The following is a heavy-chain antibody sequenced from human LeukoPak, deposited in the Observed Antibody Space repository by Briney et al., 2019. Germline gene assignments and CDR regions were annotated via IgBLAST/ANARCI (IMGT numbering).Heavy chain of an antibody. V-gene: IGHV1-18*01. J-gene: IGHJ3*02. CDR3: ARDPPYGGNSVLRVAFDI. CDR2: ISAYNGNT. CDR1: GYTFTSYG. Sequence: ASVKVSCKPSGYTFTSYGVTWVRQAPGQGLEWMGWISAYNGNTNYAQKLQGRVTMTTDTSTSTAYMELRSLRSDDTAVYYCARDPPYGGNSVLRVAFDIWGQGTMVTVSS. D-gene: IGHD4-23*01.